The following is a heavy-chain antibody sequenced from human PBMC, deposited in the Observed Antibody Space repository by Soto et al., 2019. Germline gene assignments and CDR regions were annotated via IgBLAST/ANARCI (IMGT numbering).Heavy chain of an antibody. CDR2: IYYSGST. J-gene: IGHJ4*02. V-gene: IGHV4-30-4*01. Sequence: LSLTFTVSGGSISSGDYYWSWIRQPPWKGLEWIGYIYYSGSTYYNPSLKSRVTISVDTSKNQFSLKLSSVTAADTAVYYCARVRGKPGKRTIEYWGQGTLVNVSS. CDR1: GGSISSGDYY. CDR3: ARVRGKPGKRTIEY. D-gene: IGHD1-1*01.